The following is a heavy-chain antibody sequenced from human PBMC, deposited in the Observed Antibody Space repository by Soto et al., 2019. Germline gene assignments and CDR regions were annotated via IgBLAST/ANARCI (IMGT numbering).Heavy chain of an antibody. V-gene: IGHV4-4*02. D-gene: IGHD7-27*01. J-gene: IGHJ4*02. CDR3: ARKAWVRFDY. CDR1: GDSISSSVW. CDR2: VFHTGDT. Sequence: SETLSLTCAVSGDSISSSVWWTWVRQPPGKVLEWIGEVFHTGDTYFNPSLRSRVAMSVDKSTNEFSLKVTSVTAADTAIYYCARKAWVRFDYWGQGALVTVSS.